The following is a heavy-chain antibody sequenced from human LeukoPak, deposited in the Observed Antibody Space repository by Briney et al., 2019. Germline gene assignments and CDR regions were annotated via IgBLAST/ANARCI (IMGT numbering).Heavy chain of an antibody. V-gene: IGHV3-23*01. CDR3: AKDKPIDY. D-gene: IGHD1-14*01. CDR2: ISGSGGST. CDR1: GFTFSSYA. Sequence: GGSLRLSCAASGFTFSSYAMSWVRQAPGKGLEWVSAISGSGGSTYYADSVKGRFTISRDNSKNTVFLQMNTLRTEDTAVYFCAKDKPIDYWGQGTLVTVSS. J-gene: IGHJ4*02.